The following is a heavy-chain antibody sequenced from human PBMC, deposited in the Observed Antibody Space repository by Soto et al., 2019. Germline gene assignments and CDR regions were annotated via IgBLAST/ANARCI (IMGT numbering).Heavy chain of an antibody. CDR1: GGSISSRSHH. V-gene: IGHV4-39*01. CDR2: IYYSGST. Sequence: SETLSLTCTVSGGSISSRSHHWGWIRQPPGKGLEWIGSIYYSGSTYYDPSLKSRVAISVDTSKNQFSLRLRSVSAADTAVYYCARHLGGAGWDNWFDPWGQGSLVTVSS. CDR3: ARHLGGAGWDNWFDP. D-gene: IGHD6-19*01. J-gene: IGHJ5*02.